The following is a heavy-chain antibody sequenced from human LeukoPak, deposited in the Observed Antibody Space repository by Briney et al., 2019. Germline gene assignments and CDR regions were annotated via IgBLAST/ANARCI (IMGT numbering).Heavy chain of an antibody. V-gene: IGHV4-39*01. D-gene: IGHD1-26*01. CDR2: ICYSGST. Sequence: SETLSLTCTVSGASISSSSYYWGWVRQPPGKGVEWIGGICYSGSTYYNSSLKSRVAIFIDTSKNQFSLKLSSVTAADTAVYYCARHQDSGSVYTSYDYWGQGTLVTVSS. CDR3: ARHQDSGSVYTSYDY. CDR1: GASISSSSYY. J-gene: IGHJ4*02.